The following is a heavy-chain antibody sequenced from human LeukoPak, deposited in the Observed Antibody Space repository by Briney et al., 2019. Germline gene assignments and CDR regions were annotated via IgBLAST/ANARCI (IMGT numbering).Heavy chain of an antibody. Sequence: ASVKVSCKASGYTFTNYDINWVRQATGQGLEWMGWMNPNSGKTGYAQKFQGRVTLTRNTSISTAYMELSSLRSEDTAVYYCARGVDSRSWYRFHYWGQGTLVTVSS. V-gene: IGHV1-8*03. CDR1: GYTFTNYD. CDR2: MNPNSGKT. CDR3: ARGVDSRSWYRFHY. D-gene: IGHD3-22*01. J-gene: IGHJ4*02.